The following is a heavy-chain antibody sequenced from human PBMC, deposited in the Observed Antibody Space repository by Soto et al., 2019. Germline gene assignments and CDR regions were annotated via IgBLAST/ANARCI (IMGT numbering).Heavy chain of an antibody. CDR3: ARAQTIFGIITVFDY. D-gene: IGHD3-3*01. CDR2: IYYSGST. CDR1: GGSINSGGYY. Sequence: SETMSLTCTVSGGSINSGGYYWSWIRQHPGKGLEWTGYIYYSGSTYYNPSLKSRVTISIDTSKNQFSLKLSSVTAADTAVYYCARAQTIFGIITVFDYWGQGTLVTVSS. J-gene: IGHJ4*02. V-gene: IGHV4-31*03.